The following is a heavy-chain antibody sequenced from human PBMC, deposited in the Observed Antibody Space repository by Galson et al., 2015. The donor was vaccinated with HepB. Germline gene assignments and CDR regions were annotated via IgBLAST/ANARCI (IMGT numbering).Heavy chain of an antibody. CDR1: RFTLSRNG. D-gene: IGHD3-10*01. CDR3: ARAPSRGVIMTVHYYYGMDV. Sequence: SLRLSGAAARFTLSRNGVHWVRQAPGKGLELVASIWPDGSNKYHADSVKRRLTISRDNFKNTVYLQMNSLRAEDTAVYYCARAPSRGVIMTVHYYYGMDVWGQGTTVTVSS. J-gene: IGHJ6*02. V-gene: IGHV3-33*01. CDR2: IWPDGSNK.